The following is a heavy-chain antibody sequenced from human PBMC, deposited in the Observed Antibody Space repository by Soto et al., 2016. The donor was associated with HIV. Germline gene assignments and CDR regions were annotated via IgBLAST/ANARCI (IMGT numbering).Heavy chain of an antibody. CDR1: GGSISSYY. D-gene: IGHD6-13*01. V-gene: IGHV4-59*01. CDR3: ARDRRGYSSSWYAIDY. Sequence: QVQLQESGPGLVKPSETLSLTCTVSGGSISSYYWSWIRQPPGKGLEWIGYIYYSGSTNYNPSLKSRVTISVDTSKNQFSLKLGSVTAADTAVYYCARDRRGYSSSWYAIDYWGQGTLVTVSS. J-gene: IGHJ4*02. CDR2: IYYSGST.